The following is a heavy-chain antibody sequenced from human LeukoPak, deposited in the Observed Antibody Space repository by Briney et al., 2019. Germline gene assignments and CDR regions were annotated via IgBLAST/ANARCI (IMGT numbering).Heavy chain of an antibody. J-gene: IGHJ4*02. V-gene: IGHV3-23*01. CDR3: AKPLLRSSIWHNFDY. Sequence: GRSLRLSCAASGFTFSSYAMSWVRQAPGKGLEWVSSISGRGDTTYSADSVKGRFTISRDNSKNTLYLQMNSLRAEDTAVYYCAKPLLRSSIWHNFDYWGQGTLVTVSS. CDR2: ISGRGDTT. CDR1: GFTFSSYA. D-gene: IGHD6-13*01.